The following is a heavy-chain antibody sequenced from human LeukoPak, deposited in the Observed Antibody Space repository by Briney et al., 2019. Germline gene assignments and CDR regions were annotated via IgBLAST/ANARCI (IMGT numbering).Heavy chain of an antibody. CDR1: GGTFISYA. CDR2: IIPIFGTA. Sequence: ASVKVSCKASGGTFISYAISWVRQAPGQGLEWMGGIIPIFGTANYAQKFQGRVTITADESTSTAYMELSSLRSEDTAVYYCASDGYYDSSGYLYYFDYWGQGTLVTVSS. D-gene: IGHD3-22*01. J-gene: IGHJ4*02. V-gene: IGHV1-69*13. CDR3: ASDGYYDSSGYLYYFDY.